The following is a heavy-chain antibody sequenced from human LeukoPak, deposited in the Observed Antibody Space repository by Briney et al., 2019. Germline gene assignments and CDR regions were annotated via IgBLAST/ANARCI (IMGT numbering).Heavy chain of an antibody. CDR2: ISSSSSYI. V-gene: IGHV3-21*01. D-gene: IGHD3-9*01. CDR1: GFTFSSYS. J-gene: IGHJ3*02. Sequence: PGGSLRLSCAASGFTFSSYSMNWVRQAPGKGLEWVSSISSSSSYIYYADSVKGRFTISRDNAKNSLYLQMNSLRAEDTAVYYCARDTGNDILTGYLLDAFDIWGQGTMVTVSS. CDR3: ARDTGNDILTGYLLDAFDI.